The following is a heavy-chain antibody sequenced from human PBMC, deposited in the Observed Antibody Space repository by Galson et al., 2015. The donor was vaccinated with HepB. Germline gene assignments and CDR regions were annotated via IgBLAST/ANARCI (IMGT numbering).Heavy chain of an antibody. J-gene: IGHJ5*02. V-gene: IGHV3-7*05. CDR2: IKEDGSER. CDR3: TRNFDL. Sequence: SLRLSCAMSGSTFSLSWMNWIRQTPGKGLEWVANIKEDGSERFYMDSVRGRFTISRDNARNSLYLQMNSLSAEDTALYYCTRNFDLWGQGTLVTIAS. CDR1: GSTFSLSW.